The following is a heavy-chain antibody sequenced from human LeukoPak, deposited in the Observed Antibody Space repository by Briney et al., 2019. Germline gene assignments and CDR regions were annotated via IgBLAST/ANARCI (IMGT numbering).Heavy chain of an antibody. Sequence: GGSLRLSCAASGFTFSSYAMSWVRQAPGKGLELVSTISGSGSRTYYADSVKGRFTISRDNSKNTMYLQMNSLRAEDTAVYYCAKDRIPRDGYNEIDYWGQGTLVTVSS. CDR2: ISGSGSRT. CDR1: GFTFSSYA. CDR3: AKDRIPRDGYNEIDY. J-gene: IGHJ4*02. V-gene: IGHV3-23*01. D-gene: IGHD5-24*01.